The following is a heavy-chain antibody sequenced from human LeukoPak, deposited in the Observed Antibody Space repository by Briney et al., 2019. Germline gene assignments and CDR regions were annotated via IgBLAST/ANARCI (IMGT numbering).Heavy chain of an antibody. CDR3: ARDSRVRLQLNFDY. CDR1: GYTFTGYY. CDR2: INPNSGDT. Sequence: ASVKVSCKASGYTFTGYYMHWVRQAPGQGLEWMGWINPNSGDTNYAQKFQGRVTMTRDTSISTAYMELSRLRSDDTAVYYCARDSRVRLQLNFDYWGQGTLVTVSS. J-gene: IGHJ4*02. V-gene: IGHV1-2*02. D-gene: IGHD1-1*01.